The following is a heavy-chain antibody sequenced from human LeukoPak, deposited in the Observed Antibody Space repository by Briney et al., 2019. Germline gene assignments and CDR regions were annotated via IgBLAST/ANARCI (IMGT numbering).Heavy chain of an antibody. CDR1: GGSFNDYY. J-gene: IGHJ5*02. V-gene: IGHV4-34*01. CDR2: INHSASN. D-gene: IGHD3-22*01. CDR3: ARADHSSGGLARFVP. Sequence: SETLSLICAVYGGSFNDYYWSWIRHPPGKGLEWLGEINHSASNNYNPYLESRVTMSVDKSKNQFSLKLTSVIAADTALYYCARADHSSGGLARFVPWGQGTLVTVSS.